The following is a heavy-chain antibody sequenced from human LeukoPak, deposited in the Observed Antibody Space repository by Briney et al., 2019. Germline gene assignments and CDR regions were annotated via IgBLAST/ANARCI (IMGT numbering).Heavy chain of an antibody. J-gene: IGHJ6*03. CDR2: ISYDGSNE. D-gene: IGHD3-22*01. Sequence: QSGGSLRLSCAASGFTFSSYVMHWVRQAPGKGLEWVAIISYDGSNEYYADSVKGRFTISRDNPKNTLYLQMNSLRAEDTAVYYCARERPNSYDSSGYTYYYYYMDVWGKGTTVTISS. CDR1: GFTFSSYV. V-gene: IGHV3-30*14. CDR3: ARERPNSYDSSGYTYYYYYMDV.